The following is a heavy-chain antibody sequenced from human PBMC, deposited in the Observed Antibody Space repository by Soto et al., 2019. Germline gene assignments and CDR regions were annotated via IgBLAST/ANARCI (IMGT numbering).Heavy chain of an antibody. CDR1: GYPLMDYF. CDR3: ARDRVGAPFDY. V-gene: IGHV1-2*02. CDR2: INTNTGST. Sequence: QVQLVQSGAEVRKAGASVKVSCKASGYPLMDYFMHWVRQAPGQGFEWMGWINTNTGSTKYAQKFQGRVTMTRDTSISVVSMELSRLRSDDTAMYYCARDRVGAPFDYWGQGARVTVSS. J-gene: IGHJ4*02. D-gene: IGHD1-26*01.